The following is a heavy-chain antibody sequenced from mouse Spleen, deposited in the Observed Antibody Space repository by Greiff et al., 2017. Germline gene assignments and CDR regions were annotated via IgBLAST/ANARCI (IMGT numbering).Heavy chain of an antibody. V-gene: IGHV1-7*01. CDR3: ARYRVTTATGAMDD. J-gene: IGHJ4*01. Sequence: VQLQESGAELVKPGASVKLSCKASGYTFTSYWMHWVHQRPGQGLEWIGYIYPCSGYTKYNQKFKDKATLPADQSASTAYMQLSNLTYEGSSVYYGARYRVTTATGAMDDWGQGTSVTVSS. D-gene: IGHD1-2*01. CDR1: GYTFTSYW. CDR2: IYPCSGYT.